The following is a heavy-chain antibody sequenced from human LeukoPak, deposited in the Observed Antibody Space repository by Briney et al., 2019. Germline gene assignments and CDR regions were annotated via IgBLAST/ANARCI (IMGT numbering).Heavy chain of an antibody. CDR3: ARLSGRVVRSAGSCYIDS. D-gene: IGHD2-15*01. V-gene: IGHV5-51*01. CDR1: GYRFTSDW. Sequence: GESLQISCKGSGYRFTSDWIGWVRQMPGKGLEWMGIIYPGDSDTRYSPSFQGQVTISADKSVNTAYLQWSGLKASDTAMYYCARLSGRVVRSAGSCYIDSWGQGTLVTVSS. J-gene: IGHJ4*02. CDR2: IYPGDSDT.